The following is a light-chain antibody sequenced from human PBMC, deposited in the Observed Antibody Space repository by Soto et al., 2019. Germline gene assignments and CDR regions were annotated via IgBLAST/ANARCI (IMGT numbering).Light chain of an antibody. V-gene: IGKV1-6*01. CDR2: AAS. J-gene: IGKJ2*01. Sequence: AIQMTQSPSSLSASVGDRVTITCRASQGIRNDLGWYQQKPGQAPKLLIYAASSLQSGVPSRFSGSGSDTDFTLTISSLQPEDFATYDCLQDYNYPYTFGQGTKLEIK. CDR3: LQDYNYPYT. CDR1: QGIRND.